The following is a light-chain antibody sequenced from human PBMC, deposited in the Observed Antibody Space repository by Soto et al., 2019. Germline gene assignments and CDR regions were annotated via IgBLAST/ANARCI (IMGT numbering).Light chain of an antibody. CDR3: GTWDSSLSAGWV. Sequence: QSVLTQPPSVSAAPGQKVTISCSGSSSNIGNNYVSWYQQLPGTAPKLLIYDNHKRPSGIPDRFSGSKSGTSATLGITGLQTGDEADYYCGTWDSSLSAGWVFGGGTKLTVL. J-gene: IGLJ3*02. CDR1: SSNIGNNY. CDR2: DNH. V-gene: IGLV1-51*01.